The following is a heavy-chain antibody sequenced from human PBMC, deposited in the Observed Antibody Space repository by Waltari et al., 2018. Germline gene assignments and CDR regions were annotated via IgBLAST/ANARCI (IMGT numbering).Heavy chain of an antibody. J-gene: IGHJ6*02. D-gene: IGHD2-2*01. CDR2: IYYSGST. V-gene: IGHV4-59*01. Sequence: QVQLQESGPGLVKPSETLSLTCTVSGGSISSYYWSWIRQPPGKGLEWIGYIYYSGSTNYNPSLKSRVTISVDTSKNQFSLKLSSVTAADTAVYYCARERRIFCSSTSCHYYGMDVWGQGTTVTVSS. CDR3: ARERRIFCSSTSCHYYGMDV. CDR1: GGSISSYY.